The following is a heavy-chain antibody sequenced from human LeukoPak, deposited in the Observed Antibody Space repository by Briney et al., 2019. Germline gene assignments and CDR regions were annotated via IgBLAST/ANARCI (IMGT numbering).Heavy chain of an antibody. V-gene: IGHV3-30-3*01. Sequence: GGSLRLSCAASGFTFSSYAMHWVRQAPGKGLEWVAVISYDGSNKYYADSVKGRFTISRDNSKNTLYLQMNSLRAEDTAVYYCGSMVPLGVDVWGQGTTVTVSS. J-gene: IGHJ6*02. D-gene: IGHD3-10*01. CDR1: GFTFSSYA. CDR3: GSMVPLGVDV. CDR2: ISYDGSNK.